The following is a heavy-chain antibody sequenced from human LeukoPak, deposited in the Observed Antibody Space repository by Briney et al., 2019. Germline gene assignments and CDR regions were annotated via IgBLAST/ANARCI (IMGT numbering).Heavy chain of an antibody. J-gene: IGHJ4*02. V-gene: IGHV4-4*07. CDR2: IYSSGST. Sequence: SETLSLTCIVSGGSISSYYWNWIRQPAGKGLEWIGRIYSSGSTNYNPSLKSRVTMSVDSSRNQSSLKLSSVTAADTAVYYCARATSGTYYMFDYWGQGTLATVSS. CDR1: GGSISSYY. D-gene: IGHD3-10*01. CDR3: ARATSGTYYMFDY.